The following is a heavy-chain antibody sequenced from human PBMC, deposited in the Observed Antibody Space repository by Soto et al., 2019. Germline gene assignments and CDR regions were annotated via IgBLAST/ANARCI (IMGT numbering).Heavy chain of an antibody. J-gene: IGHJ2*01. CDR3: ARHTRAVAGNRYWYFDL. Sequence: SETLSLTCTVSGGSISSSSYYWGWIRQPPGKGLEWIGSIYYSGSTYYNPSLKSRVTISVDMSKNQFSLKLSSVTAADTAVYYCARHTRAVAGNRYWYFDLWGRGTLVTVSS. CDR1: GGSISSSSYY. CDR2: IYYSGST. D-gene: IGHD6-19*01. V-gene: IGHV4-39*01.